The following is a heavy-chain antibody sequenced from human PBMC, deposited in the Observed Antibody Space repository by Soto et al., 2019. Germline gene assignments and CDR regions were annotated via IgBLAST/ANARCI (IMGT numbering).Heavy chain of an antibody. CDR1: GFTFSNAW. CDR3: TTDWTVTTHWYFEL. Sequence: EVQLVESGGGLVKPGGSLRLSCAASGFTFSNAWMSWVRQAPGKGLEWVGRIKSKTDGGTTDYAAPVKGRFTISRDDSNNTLYLQMNSLKTEDTAVYYCTTDWTVTTHWYFELWGRGTLVTVSS. V-gene: IGHV3-15*01. CDR2: IKSKTDGGTT. D-gene: IGHD4-17*01. J-gene: IGHJ2*01.